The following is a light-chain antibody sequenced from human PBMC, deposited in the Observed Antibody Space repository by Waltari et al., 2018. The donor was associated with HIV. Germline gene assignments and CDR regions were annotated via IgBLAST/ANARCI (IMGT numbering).Light chain of an antibody. CDR3: QQYYSFPIT. J-gene: IGKJ5*01. V-gene: IGKV1-33*01. CDR2: DAY. Sequence: DRQMTQSDSTLSASVGDRVTITCQASQDISNYLNWYQQKPGKAPKLLIYDAYKLETGVPSRFSGSGSGTDFTFSISSLQPEDFATYYCQQYYSFPITFGQGTRLDIK. CDR1: QDISNY.